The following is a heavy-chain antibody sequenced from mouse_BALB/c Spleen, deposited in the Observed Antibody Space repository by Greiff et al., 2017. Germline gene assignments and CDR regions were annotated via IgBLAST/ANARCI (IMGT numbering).Heavy chain of an antibody. Sequence: EVKLMESGGGLVQPGGSRKLSCAASGFTFSSFGMHWVRQAPEKGLEWVAYISSGSSTIYYADTVKGRFTISRDNPKNTLFLQMTSLRSEDTAMYYCARSGDHDYDVDYWGQGTTLTVSS. CDR2: ISSGSSTI. CDR1: GFTFSSFG. CDR3: ARSGDHDYDVDY. J-gene: IGHJ2*01. D-gene: IGHD2-4*01. V-gene: IGHV5-17*02.